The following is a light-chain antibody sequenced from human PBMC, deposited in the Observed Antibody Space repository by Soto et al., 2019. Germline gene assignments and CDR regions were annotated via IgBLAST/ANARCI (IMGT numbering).Light chain of an antibody. J-gene: IGLJ2*01. CDR2: IEGSGDY. Sequence: QPVLTQSSSTSASLGSSVKLTCTLSSGHSSHIIAWHQQQPGKAPRHLMTIEGSGDYNKGSGVPDRFSGSSAGADRYLTISNLQSGDEADYYLETWDTNTRVFGGGTKLTVL. CDR1: SGHSSHI. CDR3: ETWDTNTRV. V-gene: IGLV4-60*03.